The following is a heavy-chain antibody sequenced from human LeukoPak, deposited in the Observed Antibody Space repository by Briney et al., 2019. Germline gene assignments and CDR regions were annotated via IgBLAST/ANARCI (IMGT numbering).Heavy chain of an antibody. CDR2: ISSSSSYI. CDR1: GFTFSSYS. CDR3: ARLFDILASGMDV. D-gene: IGHD3-9*01. J-gene: IGHJ6*02. V-gene: IGHV3-21*06. Sequence: GGSLRFSCAASGFTFSSYSMNWVRQAPGKGLEWVSSISSSSSYIHYADSVKGRFTISRDNAKNSLYLQMNSLRAEDTAVYYCARLFDILASGMDVWGQGTTVSVSS.